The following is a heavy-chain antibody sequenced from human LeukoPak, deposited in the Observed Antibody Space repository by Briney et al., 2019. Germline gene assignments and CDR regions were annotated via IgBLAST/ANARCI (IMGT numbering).Heavy chain of an antibody. Sequence: GGSLRLSCAASGFTFSNYTMNWVRQAPGKGLEWVSSISSSSSYIFYADSVKGRFTISRDNAKNSLYLQMNSLRAEDTAVYYCASSLLYRVFDYWGQGTLVNVSS. CDR1: GFTFSNYT. CDR2: ISSSSSYI. J-gene: IGHJ4*02. V-gene: IGHV3-21*01. D-gene: IGHD1-1*01. CDR3: ASSLLYRVFDY.